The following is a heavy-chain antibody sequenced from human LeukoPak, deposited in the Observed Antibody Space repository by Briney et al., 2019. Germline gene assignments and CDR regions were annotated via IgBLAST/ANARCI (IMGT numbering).Heavy chain of an antibody. V-gene: IGHV4-4*07. D-gene: IGHD1-7*01. J-gene: IGHJ3*02. CDR3: ARLITGTTTAFDI. CDR1: GGSISGYY. Sequence: SETLSLTCSVSGGSISGYYWTWIRQPAGKGLEWIGRVYTSGSTHYNPSLKTRLTMSVDTSKNQFSLKLSSVTAADAAVYYCARLITGTTTAFDIWGQGTMVTVS. CDR2: VYTSGST.